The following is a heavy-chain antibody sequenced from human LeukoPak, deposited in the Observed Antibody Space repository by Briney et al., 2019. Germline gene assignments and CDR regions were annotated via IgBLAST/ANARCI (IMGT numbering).Heavy chain of an antibody. V-gene: IGHV3-7*01. J-gene: IGHJ4*02. CDR2: IKQDESKK. D-gene: IGHD6-13*01. CDR1: GFTFSSYW. Sequence: GGSLRLSCAASGFTFSSYWMSWVRQAPGKGLEWVANIKQDESKKYYVDSVKGRFTISRDNAKNSLYLQMNSLRAKDTAIYYCAREWITYSTRWYVSAFDYWGQGTLATVSS. CDR3: AREWITYSTRWYVSAFDY.